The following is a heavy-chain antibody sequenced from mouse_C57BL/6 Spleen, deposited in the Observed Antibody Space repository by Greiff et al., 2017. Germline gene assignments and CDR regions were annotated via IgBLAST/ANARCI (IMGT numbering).Heavy chain of an antibody. D-gene: IGHD4-1*02. Sequence: EVKLVESGAELVRPGASVKLSCTASGFNIKDDYMHWVKQRPEQGLEWIGWIDPENGDTEYASKFQGKATITADTSSNTAYLQLSSLTSEDTAVYYCTTPTGSHFDYWGQGTTLTVSS. J-gene: IGHJ2*01. CDR3: TTPTGSHFDY. CDR1: GFNIKDDY. V-gene: IGHV14-4*01. CDR2: IDPENGDT.